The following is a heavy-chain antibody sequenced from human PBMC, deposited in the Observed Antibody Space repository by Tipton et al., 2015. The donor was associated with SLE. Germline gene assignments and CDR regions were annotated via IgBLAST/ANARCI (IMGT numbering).Heavy chain of an antibody. CDR2: IKHSGST. J-gene: IGHJ1*01. CDR1: GGSFSGYY. Sequence: TLSLTCAVYGGSFSGYYWSWIRQPPGKGLEWIGEIKHSGSTNYNPSLKSRVSVSVDTSKNQFSLKLSSVTAADTAVYYCAREYASGYDSYFQHWGQGTLVTVSS. D-gene: IGHD5-12*01. V-gene: IGHV4-34*01. CDR3: AREYASGYDSYFQH.